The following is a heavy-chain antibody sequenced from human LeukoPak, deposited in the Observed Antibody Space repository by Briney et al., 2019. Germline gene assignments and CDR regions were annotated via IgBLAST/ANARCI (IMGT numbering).Heavy chain of an antibody. Sequence: GGSLRLSCAASGFTVSRNYMSWVRQAPGKGLEWVSTISSSGGYTYYADSVKDRFTISKDNAKNSLYLQMNSLRAEDTAVYYCAELGITMIGGVWGKGTTVTISS. D-gene: IGHD3-10*02. CDR3: AELGITMIGGV. CDR1: GFTVSRNY. CDR2: ISSSGGYT. J-gene: IGHJ6*04. V-gene: IGHV3-21*01.